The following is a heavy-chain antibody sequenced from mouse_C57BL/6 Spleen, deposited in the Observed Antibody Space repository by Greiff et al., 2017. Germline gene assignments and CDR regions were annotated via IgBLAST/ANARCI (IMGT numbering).Heavy chain of an antibody. Sequence: VQLQKPGPGLVKPGASVTLSCKASGYTFTSYWMHWVKQRPGQGLEWIGNINPSNGGTNYNEKFKSKATLTVDKSSSTAYMQLSSLTSEDSAVYYCARFLFTTVVAFDYWGQGTTLTVSS. V-gene: IGHV1-53*01. D-gene: IGHD1-1*01. J-gene: IGHJ2*01. CDR1: GYTFTSYW. CDR2: INPSNGGT. CDR3: ARFLFTTVVAFDY.